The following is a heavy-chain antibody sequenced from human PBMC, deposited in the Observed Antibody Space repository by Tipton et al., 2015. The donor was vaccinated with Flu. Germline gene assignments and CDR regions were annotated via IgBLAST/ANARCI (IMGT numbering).Heavy chain of an antibody. V-gene: IGHV4-39*01. Sequence: TLSLTCTVSGGSISRSNYYWAWIRQPPGKGLEWIGNIYYSGSTYYNSFLKSRVTISVDTSKNQFSLRLRSVTAADTAVYYCAQIVTIPAGEGDYYYGMNIWGPGTTVTVSS. J-gene: IGHJ6*02. CDR1: GGSISRSNYY. CDR3: AQIVTIPAGEGDYYYGMNI. CDR2: IYYSGST. D-gene: IGHD2-2*01.